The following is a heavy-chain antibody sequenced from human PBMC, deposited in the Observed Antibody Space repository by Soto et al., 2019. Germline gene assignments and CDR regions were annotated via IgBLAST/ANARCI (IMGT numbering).Heavy chain of an antibody. D-gene: IGHD3-3*01. CDR2: IYYSGST. J-gene: IGHJ3*02. CDR1: GGSISSYY. CDR3: ARVTIFGVVVKAPDAFDI. Sequence: SEALSLTCTVSGGSISSYYWSWIRQPPGKGLEWIGYIYYSGSTNYNPSLKSRVTISVDTSKNQFSLKLSSVTAADTAVYYCARVTIFGVVVKAPDAFDIWGQGTMVTVSS. V-gene: IGHV4-59*01.